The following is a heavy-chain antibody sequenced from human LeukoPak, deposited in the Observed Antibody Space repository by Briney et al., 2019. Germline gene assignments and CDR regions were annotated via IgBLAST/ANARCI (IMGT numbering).Heavy chain of an antibody. CDR3: AREVHGSGSPFDY. CDR1: GGSFSGYY. CDR2: INHSGST. J-gene: IGHJ4*02. V-gene: IGHV4-34*01. Sequence: SETLSLTCAAYGGSFSGYYWSWIRQPPGKGLEWIGEINHSGSTNYNPSLKSRVTISVDTSKNQFSLKLSSVTAADTAVYYCAREVHGSGSPFDYWGQGTLVTVSS. D-gene: IGHD3-10*01.